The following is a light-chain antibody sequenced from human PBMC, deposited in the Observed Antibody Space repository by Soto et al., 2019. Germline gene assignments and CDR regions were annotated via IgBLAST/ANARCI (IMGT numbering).Light chain of an antibody. V-gene: IGKV3-15*01. Sequence: EVVMTQSPATLSVSPGERVTLSCRASQSISSDLAWFQQKPGQAPRLLIYGASARATGIPARFSGSGSGTEFTVTISSLQSEDFAVYYCQQYNNWPPGITFGQGTRLEIK. CDR2: GAS. CDR1: QSISSD. CDR3: QQYNNWPPGIT. J-gene: IGKJ5*01.